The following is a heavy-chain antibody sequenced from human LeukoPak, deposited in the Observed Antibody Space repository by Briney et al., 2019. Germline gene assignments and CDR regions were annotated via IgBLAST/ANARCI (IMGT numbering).Heavy chain of an antibody. CDR1: VFTFSNAW. V-gene: IGHV3-15*01. Sequence: GGSLRLSCAASVFTFSNAWMSWVRQAPGKGLAWVGHIKSKTDGGTTDYAAPVKGRFTISRDDSKNTLYLQMNSLKTEDTAVYYCTTALRRYATGDYWGQGTLVTVSS. CDR2: IKSKTDGGTT. J-gene: IGHJ4*02. D-gene: IGHD3-3*01. CDR3: TTALRRYATGDY.